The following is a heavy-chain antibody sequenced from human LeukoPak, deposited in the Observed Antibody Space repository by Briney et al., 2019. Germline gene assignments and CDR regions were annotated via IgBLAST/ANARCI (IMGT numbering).Heavy chain of an antibody. CDR2: IIPIFGRA. D-gene: IGHD5-18*01. Sequence: SVKVSCKASGDTFRSYDIRWVRQAPGQGLEWMGRIIPIFGRANYAQKFQGRVTITADKSTNTAYMELSSLRSEDTAVYYCASWEDTAMDGDYWGQGTLVTVSS. CDR1: GDTFRSYD. V-gene: IGHV1-69*04. J-gene: IGHJ4*02. CDR3: ASWEDTAMDGDY.